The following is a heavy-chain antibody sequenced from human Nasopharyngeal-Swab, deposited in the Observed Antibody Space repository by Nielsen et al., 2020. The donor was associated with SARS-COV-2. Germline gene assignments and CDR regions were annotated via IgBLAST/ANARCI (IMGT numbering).Heavy chain of an antibody. Sequence: ASVKVSCKASGYTFTSYWMHWVRQAPGQGLEWMGLINPSGGTTNYAQKFQGRVTLTRDTSTSTVYMELSSLRSEDTAVYYCARQSTSGLYGWFDPWGQGTLVTVSS. CDR3: ARQSTSGLYGWFDP. J-gene: IGHJ5*02. CDR2: INPSGGTT. V-gene: IGHV1-46*01. CDR1: GYTFTSYW. D-gene: IGHD2/OR15-2a*01.